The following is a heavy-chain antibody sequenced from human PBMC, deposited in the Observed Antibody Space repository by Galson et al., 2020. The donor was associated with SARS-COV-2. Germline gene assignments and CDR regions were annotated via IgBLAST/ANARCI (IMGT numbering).Heavy chain of an antibody. CDR1: GFTFSTYA. CDR2: ISYDGTNK. V-gene: IGHV3-30-3*01. Sequence: GGSLRLSCAASGFTFSTYAIHWVRQAPGKGLEWVAVISYDGTNKYYADSVKGRFTISRDNSKNTVYLQMNSLKPEDTAIYYCANKACIPPSATDVSAPYFDYWGQGTLVTVSS. D-gene: IGHD2-2*01. J-gene: IGHJ4*02. CDR3: ANKACIPPSATDVSAPYFDY.